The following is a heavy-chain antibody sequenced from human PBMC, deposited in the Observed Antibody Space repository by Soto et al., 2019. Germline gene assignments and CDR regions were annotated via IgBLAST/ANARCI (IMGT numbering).Heavy chain of an antibody. Sequence: GESLKISCKGSGYSFSRYWIAWVRQTPGKGLEWMGLIYPGDSDTRYSPSFQGQVTISADKSITTAYLQWSSLKASGTAIYYCARDTFSGDSSGPHYWGQGTLVTVSS. CDR3: ARDTFSGDSSGPHY. CDR1: GYSFSRYW. CDR2: IYPGDSDT. D-gene: IGHD3-22*01. V-gene: IGHV5-51*01. J-gene: IGHJ4*02.